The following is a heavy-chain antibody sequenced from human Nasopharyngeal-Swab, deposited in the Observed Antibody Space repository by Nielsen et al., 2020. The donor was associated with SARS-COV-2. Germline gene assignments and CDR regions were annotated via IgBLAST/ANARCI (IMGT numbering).Heavy chain of an antibody. Sequence: GGSLRLSCSVSGFTFSNSALCWVRQAPGKGLEWVSAISISGATTFYADSVRGRFTISRDNERNTVYLQMSSLTVEDTAIYYCAKEEVPNDYWGQGTLVTVSS. CDR3: AKEEVPNDY. CDR2: ISISGATT. J-gene: IGHJ4*02. CDR1: GFTFSNSA. D-gene: IGHD4/OR15-4a*01. V-gene: IGHV3-23*01.